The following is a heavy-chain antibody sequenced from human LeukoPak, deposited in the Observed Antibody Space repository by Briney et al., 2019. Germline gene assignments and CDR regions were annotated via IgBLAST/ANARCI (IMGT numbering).Heavy chain of an antibody. D-gene: IGHD6-19*01. Sequence: SETLSLTCTVSGGSINNYYWSWIRQPPGKGLEWIGYIYHSGSTNYNPSLKSRVTMSVDTSTNQFSLKLSSVTAADTAVYYCARRASGSYFDYWGQGTLVTVSS. CDR2: IYHSGST. CDR1: GGSINNYY. V-gene: IGHV4-59*12. J-gene: IGHJ4*02. CDR3: ARRASGSYFDY.